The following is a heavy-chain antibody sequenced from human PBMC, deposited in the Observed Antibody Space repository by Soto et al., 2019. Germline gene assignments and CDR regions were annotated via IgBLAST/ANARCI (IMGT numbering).Heavy chain of an antibody. D-gene: IGHD4-17*01. CDR3: ARIWGDYGHYTSYHGMDV. CDR2: IYYSGST. J-gene: IGHJ6*02. CDR1: GGSVSSGSYY. Sequence: SETLSLTCTVSGGSVSSGSYYWSWIRQPPGKGLEWIGYIYYSGSTNYNPSLKSRVTISVDTSKNQFSLKLSSVTAADTAVYYCARIWGDYGHYTSYHGMDVWGQGTTVTVSS. V-gene: IGHV4-61*01.